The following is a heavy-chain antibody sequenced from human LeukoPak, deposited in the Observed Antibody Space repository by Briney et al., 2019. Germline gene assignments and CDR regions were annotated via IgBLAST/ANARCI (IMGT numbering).Heavy chain of an antibody. V-gene: IGHV4-30-2*01. CDR1: GGSISSGGQS. J-gene: IGHJ4*02. Sequence: PSQTLSLTCAVSGGSISSGGQSRSWMRQPPGKGLEWIGYIYHSGNTYYNPSLKSRVTISVDRSKNQFSLRVNSVTAADTAVYFCARRYSYGFYYFDYWGQGTLVTVSS. D-gene: IGHD5-18*01. CDR2: IYHSGNT. CDR3: ARRYSYGFYYFDY.